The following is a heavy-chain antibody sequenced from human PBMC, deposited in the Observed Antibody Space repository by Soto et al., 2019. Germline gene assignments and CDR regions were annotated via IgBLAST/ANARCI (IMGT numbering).Heavy chain of an antibody. D-gene: IGHD3-3*01. V-gene: IGHV1-8*01. CDR3: ARGTTSRGRITIFGGYYYYYMDV. J-gene: IGHJ6*03. CDR2: MNPNSGKT. CDR1: GYTFTSYD. Sequence: ASVKVSCKASGYTFTSYDINWVRQATGQGLEWMGWMNPNSGKTGYAQKFQGRVTMTRNTSISTAYMELSSLRSEDTSVYYCARGTTSRGRITIFGGYYYYYMDVWGKGTTVTVSS.